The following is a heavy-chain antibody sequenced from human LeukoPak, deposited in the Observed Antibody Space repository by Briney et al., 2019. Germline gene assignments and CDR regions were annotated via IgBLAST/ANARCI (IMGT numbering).Heavy chain of an antibody. V-gene: IGHV4-4*02. CDR1: VASVTSTNW. CDR3: AREGGFYRPLDY. J-gene: IGHJ4*02. D-gene: IGHD6-25*01. Sequence: SETLSLTCNVSVASVTSTNWWTWFRQPPGKGLEWIGEDHLDGRTNYNPSLKSRLVMSADLPENHISLKLTSVTTAVTTVYYFAREGGFYRPLDYSGQGTLVTVSS. CDR2: DHLDGRT.